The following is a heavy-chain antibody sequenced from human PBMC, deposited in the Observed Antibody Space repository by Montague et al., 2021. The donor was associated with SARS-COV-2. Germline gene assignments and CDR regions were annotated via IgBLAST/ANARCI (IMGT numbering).Heavy chain of an antibody. CDR1: GDSVSSNSVA. Sequence: CAISGDSVSSNSVAWSWIRPSPTKSLEWLGRTYYRSKWYSDYAPSVRGRLTVNPDASKNEFSLELNYVTPEDTAVYYCVRYSGWFYFDFWSQGTLVTVSS. D-gene: IGHD6-19*01. J-gene: IGHJ4*02. CDR2: TYYRSKWYS. CDR3: VRYSGWFYFDF. V-gene: IGHV6-1*01.